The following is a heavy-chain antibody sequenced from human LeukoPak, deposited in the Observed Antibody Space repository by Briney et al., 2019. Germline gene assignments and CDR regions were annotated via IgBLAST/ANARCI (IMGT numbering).Heavy chain of an antibody. Sequence: GGSLRLSCAASGFTFNNYWMNWVRQAPGKGLEWVANIKQDGSESYYVDSVKGRFSISRDNAKNSLYLQMNSLRPEDTAVYYCARQTFGALYFDSWGQGTLVTVSS. J-gene: IGHJ4*02. CDR2: IKQDGSES. CDR1: GFTFNNYW. CDR3: ARQTFGALYFDS. D-gene: IGHD3-10*01. V-gene: IGHV3-7*03.